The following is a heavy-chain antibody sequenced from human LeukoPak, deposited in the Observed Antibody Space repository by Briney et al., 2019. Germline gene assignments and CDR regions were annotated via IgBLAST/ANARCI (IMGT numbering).Heavy chain of an antibody. J-gene: IGHJ4*02. D-gene: IGHD2-2*01. V-gene: IGHV3-74*01. CDR1: GFTFSTYT. CDR3: ARSEYDFQY. CDR2: INSDGSGT. Sequence: GGSLRLSCAASGFTFSTYTMNWVRQAPGKGLEWVSHINSDGSGTSYADSVKGRFTISRDNAKNTLFLQMTSLRAEDTAVYYCARSEYDFQYWGQGTLVTVSS.